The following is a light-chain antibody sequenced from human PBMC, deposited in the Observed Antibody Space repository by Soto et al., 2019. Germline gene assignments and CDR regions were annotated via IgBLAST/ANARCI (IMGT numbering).Light chain of an antibody. V-gene: IGKV1-39*01. CDR3: QQTFRTPHT. J-gene: IGKJ2*01. Sequence: DIQMTQSPASLSASVGDRVTITCRASPTLSSYLNWYQQKAGAAPKLLIYSASTLQSGVPSRFSGSGFGTDYTRTISSLQPADFAVYYCQQTFRTPHTFGQGTKLDIK. CDR1: PTLSSY. CDR2: SAS.